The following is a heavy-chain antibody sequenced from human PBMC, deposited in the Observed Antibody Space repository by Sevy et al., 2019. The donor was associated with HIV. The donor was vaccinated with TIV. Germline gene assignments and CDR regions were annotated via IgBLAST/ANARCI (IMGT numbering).Heavy chain of an antibody. CDR2: INQDASKT. D-gene: IGHD6-13*01. Sequence: GGSLRLSCAASGFSLSNYWMTWVRQAPGKGLEWVANINQDASKTYYVESVKGRFTISRDNAKNSMHLQMSSLRAEDAAVYYCARAIALADSSWGQGTLVTVSS. J-gene: IGHJ5*02. V-gene: IGHV3-7*03. CDR3: ARAIALADSS. CDR1: GFSLSNYW.